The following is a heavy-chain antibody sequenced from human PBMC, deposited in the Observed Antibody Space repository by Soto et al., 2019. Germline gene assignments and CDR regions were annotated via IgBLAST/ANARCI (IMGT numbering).Heavy chain of an antibody. CDR3: ARDIPAGYCAGGSCYYYHGMDV. Sequence: QMQLVQSGAEVKKPGSSVKVSCKASGGTFSTYAISWVRQAPGQGLEWMGGIIPIFRTTNYSQRFQGRVTITADESTSTAYMELSSLTYEDTAVYYCARDIPAGYCAGGSCYYYHGMDVWGQGTTVTVSS. CDR2: IIPIFRTT. V-gene: IGHV1-69*01. D-gene: IGHD2-15*01. CDR1: GGTFSTYA. J-gene: IGHJ6*02.